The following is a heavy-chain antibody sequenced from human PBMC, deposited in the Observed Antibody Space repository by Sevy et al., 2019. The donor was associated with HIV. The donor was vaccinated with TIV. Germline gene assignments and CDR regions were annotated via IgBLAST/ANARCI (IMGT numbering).Heavy chain of an antibody. CDR2: IYYSGST. CDR1: GGSISSYY. CDR3: ARVCSSTSCLWGMDV. V-gene: IGHV4-59*01. J-gene: IGHJ6*02. Sequence: SETLSLTCTVSGGSISSYYWSWIRQPPGKRLEWIGYIYYSGSTNYNPSLKSRVTISVDTSKNQFSLKLRSVTAADTAVYYCARVCSSTSCLWGMDVWGPGTTVTVSS. D-gene: IGHD2-2*01.